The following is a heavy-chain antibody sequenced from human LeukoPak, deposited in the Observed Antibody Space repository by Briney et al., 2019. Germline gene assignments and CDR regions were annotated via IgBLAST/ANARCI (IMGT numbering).Heavy chain of an antibody. CDR1: GGSISSYY. V-gene: IGHV4-59*12. CDR2: IYYSGST. D-gene: IGHD2-15*01. CDR3: ATRPIRQCSGGSCGRGRWLDP. Sequence: SETLSLTCTVSGGSISSYYWSWIRQPPGKGLEWIGYIYYSGSTNYNPSLKSRVTISVDTSKNQFSLKLSSVTAADTAVYYCATRPIRQCSGGSCGRGRWLDPWGQGTLVTVSS. J-gene: IGHJ5*02.